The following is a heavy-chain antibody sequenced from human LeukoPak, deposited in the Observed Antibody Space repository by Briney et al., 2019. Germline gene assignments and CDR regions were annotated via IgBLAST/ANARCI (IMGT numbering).Heavy chain of an antibody. D-gene: IGHD3-22*01. V-gene: IGHV3-30*18. CDR1: GFTFSSYG. J-gene: IGHJ4*02. Sequence: EGSLRLSCAASGFTFSSYGMHWVRQAPGKGLEWVAVISYDGSNKYYADSVKGRFTITRDNSKNTLYLQMNSLRAEDTAVYYCAKDRGSGYYSGADYWGQGTLVTVSS. CDR2: ISYDGSNK. CDR3: AKDRGSGYYSGADY.